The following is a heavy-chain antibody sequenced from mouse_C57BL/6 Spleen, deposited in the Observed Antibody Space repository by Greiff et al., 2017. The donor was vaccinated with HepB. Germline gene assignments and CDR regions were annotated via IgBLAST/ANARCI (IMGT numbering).Heavy chain of an antibody. CDR3: ARSGGPWYFDV. D-gene: IGHD3-1*01. CDR2: IDPEDGET. CDR1: GFNIKDYY. V-gene: IGHV14-2*01. J-gene: IGHJ1*03. Sequence: VQLQQSGAELVKPGASVKLSCTASGFNIKDYYMHWVKQRTEQGLEWIGRIDPEDGETKYAPKFPGKATITADTSSNTAYLQLSSLTSEDTAVYYCARSGGPWYFDVWGTGTTVTVSS.